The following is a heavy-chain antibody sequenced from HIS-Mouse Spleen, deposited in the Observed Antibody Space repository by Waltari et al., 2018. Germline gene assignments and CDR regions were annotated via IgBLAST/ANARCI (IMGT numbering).Heavy chain of an antibody. J-gene: IGHJ2*01. Sequence: QLQLQESGPGLVQPSETLSLTCTGSGGSISSRSYYWGWVRQPPGQGLEWIGSMYYSGSTYYNPSLKRRVTISVDTSKNQFSLKLSSVTAADTAVYYCAREIPYSSSWYDWYFDLWGRGTLVTVSS. D-gene: IGHD6-13*01. CDR1: GGSISSRSYY. V-gene: IGHV4-39*07. CDR2: MYYSGST. CDR3: AREIPYSSSWYDWYFDL.